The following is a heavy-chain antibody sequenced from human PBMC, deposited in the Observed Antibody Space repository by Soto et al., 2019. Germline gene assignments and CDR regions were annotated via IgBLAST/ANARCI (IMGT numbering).Heavy chain of an antibody. CDR1: GGSISRGVYF. CDR3: ARVTTLFGVFIESFDY. CDR2: NYYTGST. D-gene: IGHD3-3*01. Sequence: PSETLSLTCTVSGGSISRGVYFCSCIRRRPGKGLEWIGHNYYTGSTFYSPSLKSRVVISRVTSKNQFFLKLSSVTVADTAVYYCARVTTLFGVFIESFDYWAQEPRCTVSS. V-gene: IGHV4-31*03. J-gene: IGHJ4*02.